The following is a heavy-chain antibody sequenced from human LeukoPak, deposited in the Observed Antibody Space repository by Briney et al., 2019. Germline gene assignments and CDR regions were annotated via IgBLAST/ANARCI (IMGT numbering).Heavy chain of an antibody. CDR2: IYYRGST. CDR1: GGSISSSTYY. V-gene: IGHV4-39*01. CDR3: ARKPAGNYFDY. J-gene: IGHJ4*02. Sequence: SETLSLTCTVSGGSISSSTYYWGWIRQPPGKGLEWIGNIYYRGSTYYNPSLKSRVTISVDTSKNQFSLKLSSVTAADTAVYYCARKPAGNYFDYWGQGTLVTVSS.